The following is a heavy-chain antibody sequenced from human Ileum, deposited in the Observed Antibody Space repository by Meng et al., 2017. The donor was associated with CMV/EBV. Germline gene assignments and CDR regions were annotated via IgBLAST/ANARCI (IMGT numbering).Heavy chain of an antibody. V-gene: IGHV1-2*02. D-gene: IGHD1-14*01. J-gene: IGHJ5*02. CDR3: GRGNRSFDP. CDR1: GYSFTGYF. Sequence: ASVKVSCKASGYSFTGYFMHWVRQAPGQGLEWMGWINPNTGDTNCVQKFQDRVTMTRDTSVTTAYMELNRLTSDDTAVYYCGRGNRSFDPWGRGTLVTVSS. CDR2: INPNTGDT.